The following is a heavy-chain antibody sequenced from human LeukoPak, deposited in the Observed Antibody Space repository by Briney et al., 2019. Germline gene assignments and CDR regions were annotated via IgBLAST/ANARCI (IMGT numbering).Heavy chain of an antibody. CDR2: IIPIFGEA. J-gene: IGHJ5*02. V-gene: IGHV1-69*05. CDR3: AREERYSRNINWFDP. CDR1: RGTLTTYV. D-gene: IGHD6-13*01. Sequence: SVTLSSTPSRGTLTTYVTSGAGPARRQGMDWMGLIIPIFGEANYAQKFQGRVTITTDESTSTAYMELSSLRSEDTAVYYCAREERYSRNINWFDPWGQGTLVTVSS.